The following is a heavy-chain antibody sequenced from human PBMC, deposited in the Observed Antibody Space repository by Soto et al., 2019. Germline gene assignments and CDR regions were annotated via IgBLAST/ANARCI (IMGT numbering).Heavy chain of an antibody. CDR2: IYPGDSDT. J-gene: IGHJ6*02. V-gene: IGHV5-51*01. D-gene: IGHD6-13*01. CDR1: TYRFNNYW. CDR3: ARTSAAGKYYDGMDV. Sequence: PGESLKISCKGSTYRFNNYWIGWVRQMPGKGLEWMGIIYPGDSDTRYSPSFQGQVTISADKSISTAYLQWSSLKASDTAMYYCARTSAAGKYYDGMDVWGQGTTVTVSS.